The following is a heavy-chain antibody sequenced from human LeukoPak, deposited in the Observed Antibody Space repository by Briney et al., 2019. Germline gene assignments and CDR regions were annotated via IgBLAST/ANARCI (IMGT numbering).Heavy chain of an antibody. Sequence: KPSETLSLTCAVYGGSFSGYYWSWVRQPPGKGLEWIGEINHSGSTNYNPSLKSRVTISVDTSKNQFSLKLSSVTAADTAVYYCARGGHDYVWGSYRYFDYWGQGTLVTVSS. CDR2: INHSGST. V-gene: IGHV4-34*01. J-gene: IGHJ4*02. D-gene: IGHD3-16*02. CDR3: ARGGHDYVWGSYRYFDY. CDR1: GGSFSGYY.